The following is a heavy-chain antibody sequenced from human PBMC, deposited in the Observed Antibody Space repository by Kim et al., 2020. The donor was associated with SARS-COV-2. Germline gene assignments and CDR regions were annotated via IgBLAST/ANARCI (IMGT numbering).Heavy chain of an antibody. Sequence: GGSLRLSCAASGFTFDDYAMHWVRQAPGKGLEWVSGISWNSGSIGYADSVKGRFTISRDNAKNSLYLQMNSLRAEDTALYYCAKDMWEMATISDAFDIWGQGTMVTVSS. D-gene: IGHD5-12*01. CDR2: ISWNSGSI. J-gene: IGHJ3*02. V-gene: IGHV3-9*01. CDR1: GFTFDDYA. CDR3: AKDMWEMATISDAFDI.